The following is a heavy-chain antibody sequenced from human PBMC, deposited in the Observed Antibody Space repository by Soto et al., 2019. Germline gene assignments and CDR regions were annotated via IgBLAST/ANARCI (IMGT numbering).Heavy chain of an antibody. J-gene: IGHJ6*02. D-gene: IGHD3-10*01. Sequence: SETLALACAVYGGSFSGYDWSWIRQPPGKGLEWIGEINHSGSTNYNPSLKSRVTISVDTSKNQFSLKLSSVTAADTAVYYCARVSGIYYYGMDVWGQGTTVTVS. CDR2: INHSGST. CDR3: ARVSGIYYYGMDV. V-gene: IGHV4-34*01. CDR1: GGSFSGYD.